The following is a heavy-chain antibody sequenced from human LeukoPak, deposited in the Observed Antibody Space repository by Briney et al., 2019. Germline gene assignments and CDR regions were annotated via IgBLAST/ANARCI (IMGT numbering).Heavy chain of an antibody. J-gene: IGHJ6*03. CDR2: IRSKAYGGTT. Sequence: GSLRLSCTASGFTFGDYAMSWFRQAPGKGLEWVGFIRSKAYGGTTEYAASVKGRFTISRDDSKSIAYLQMNSLKTEDTAVYYCWGSGWYDGYYYYMDVWGKGTTVTVSS. D-gene: IGHD6-19*01. CDR3: WGSGWYDGYYYYMDV. V-gene: IGHV3-49*03. CDR1: GFTFGDYA.